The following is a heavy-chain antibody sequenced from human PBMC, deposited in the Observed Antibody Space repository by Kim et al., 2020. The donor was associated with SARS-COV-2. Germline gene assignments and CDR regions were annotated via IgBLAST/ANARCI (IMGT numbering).Heavy chain of an antibody. CDR2: ICCSANT. D-gene: IGHD2-21*01. V-gene: IGHV4-39*01. CDR3: ATRWRMPTDKYWYFDL. J-gene: IGHJ2*01. Sequence: SETLSLTCTVSGGSISSSSYYWGWLPQPPGKGLDWIICICCSANTYYNLSLKIPVSIATYTTKNQFSLNLISVTAAATAVCYCATRWRMPTDKYWYFDL. CDR1: GGSISSSSYY.